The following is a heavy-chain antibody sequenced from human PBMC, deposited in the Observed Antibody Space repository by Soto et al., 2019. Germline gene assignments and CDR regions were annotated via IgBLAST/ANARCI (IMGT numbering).Heavy chain of an antibody. CDR3: ASVKQLLPFDAFDI. Sequence: GGSLRLSCAASGFTFSSYSMNWVRQAPGKGLEWVSSISSSSNYIYYADSVKGRFTISRDNAKNSLYLQMNSLRAEDTAVYYCASVKQLLPFDAFDIWGQGTMVTVSS. D-gene: IGHD6-6*01. CDR1: GFTFSSYS. CDR2: ISSSSNYI. V-gene: IGHV3-21*01. J-gene: IGHJ3*02.